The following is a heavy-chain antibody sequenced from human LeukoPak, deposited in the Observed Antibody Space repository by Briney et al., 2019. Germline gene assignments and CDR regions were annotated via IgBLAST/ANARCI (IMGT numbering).Heavy chain of an antibody. Sequence: PSETLSLTCAVYGGSFSGYYWSWIRQPPGKGLEWIGEINHSGSTNYNPSLKSRVTISVDTSKNQFSLKLSSVTAADTAVYYCARLCSGHYFDYWGQGTLVTVSS. V-gene: IGHV4-34*01. CDR3: ARLCSGHYFDY. CDR2: INHSGST. J-gene: IGHJ4*02. D-gene: IGHD2-15*01. CDR1: GGSFSGYY.